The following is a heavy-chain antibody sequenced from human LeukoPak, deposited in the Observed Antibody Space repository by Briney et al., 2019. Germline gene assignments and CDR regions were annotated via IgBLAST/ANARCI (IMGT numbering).Heavy chain of an antibody. Sequence: GGSLRLSCAASGFTFSSYSMNWVRQAPGKGLEWVSSISSSSSYIYYADSVKGRFTISRDNAKNSLYLQMNSLRAEDTAVYYCARGPNQRLVYGDFDYWGQGTLVTVSS. J-gene: IGHJ4*02. CDR3: ARGPNQRLVYGDFDY. CDR2: ISSSSSYI. CDR1: GFTFSSYS. D-gene: IGHD6-13*01. V-gene: IGHV3-21*01.